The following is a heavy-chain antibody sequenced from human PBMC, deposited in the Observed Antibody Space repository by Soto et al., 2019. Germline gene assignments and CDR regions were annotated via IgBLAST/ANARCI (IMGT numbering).Heavy chain of an antibody. V-gene: IGHV3-23*01. CDR3: AKSLRGSYPFDY. CDR1: GFTFSSYA. D-gene: IGHD1-26*01. J-gene: IGHJ4*02. CDR2: ISGSGGNT. Sequence: EVQLLESGGGLVQPGGSLRLSCATSGFTFSSYAMSWVRKAPGKGLEWVSTISGSGGNTYYADSVKGRFTISRDNSKNTLYLQMNSLRAEDTAVYYCAKSLRGSYPFDYWGQGTLVTVSS.